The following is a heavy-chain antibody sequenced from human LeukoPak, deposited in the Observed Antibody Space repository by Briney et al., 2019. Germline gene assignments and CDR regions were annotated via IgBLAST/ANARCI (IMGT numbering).Heavy chain of an antibody. D-gene: IGHD3-22*01. CDR1: GGSISSYY. J-gene: IGHJ6*02. CDR2: IYYSGST. CDR3: ARLAHYYDSSGYYFYYYGMDV. Sequence: PSETLSLTCTVSGGSISSYYWSWIRQPPGKGLEWIGYIYYSGSTNYSPSLKSRVTISVDTSKNQFSLKLSSVTAADTAVYYCARLAHYYDSSGYYFYYYGMDVWGQGTTVTVSS. V-gene: IGHV4-59*01.